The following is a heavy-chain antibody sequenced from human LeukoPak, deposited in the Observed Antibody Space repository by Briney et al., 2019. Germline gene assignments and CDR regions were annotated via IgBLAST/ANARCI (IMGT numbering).Heavy chain of an antibody. CDR3: ARGKSNYGDYVDY. CDR1: GFTFDDYA. J-gene: IGHJ4*02. V-gene: IGHV3-43D*03. Sequence: GGSLRLSCATSGFTFDDYAMHWVRQAPGKGLECVSLISWDGDSTYYADSVKGRFTISRDNAKNSLYLQMNSLRAEDTAVYYCARGKSNYGDYVDYWGQGILVTVSS. CDR2: ISWDGDST. D-gene: IGHD4-17*01.